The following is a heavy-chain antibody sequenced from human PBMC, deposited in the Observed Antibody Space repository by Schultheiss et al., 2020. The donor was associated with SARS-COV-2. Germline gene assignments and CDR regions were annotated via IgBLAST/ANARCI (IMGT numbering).Heavy chain of an antibody. CDR2: IYYSGST. J-gene: IGHJ4*02. D-gene: IGHD3-10*01. CDR1: GGSISSGDYY. CDR3: ARLGYDSRTYYNIPQFDY. Sequence: SETLSLTCTVSGGSISSGDYYWSWIRQPPGKGLEWIGYIYYSGSTYYNPSLKSRVTISVDTSKNQFSLRLTSVTAADTAVYYCARLGYDSRTYYNIPQFDYWGQGTLVTVSS. V-gene: IGHV4-30-4*01.